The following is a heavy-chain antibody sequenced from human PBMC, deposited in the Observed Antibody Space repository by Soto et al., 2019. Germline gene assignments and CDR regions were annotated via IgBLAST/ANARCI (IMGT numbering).Heavy chain of an antibody. J-gene: IGHJ6*02. D-gene: IGHD3-3*01. CDR3: AREDSTYYDFWSGPEDV. CDR2: IYYSGST. CDR1: GGSISSGGYY. V-gene: IGHV4-31*03. Sequence: PSGTRSLTCTVSGGSISSGGYYWSWIRQHPGKGLEWIGYIYYSGSTYYNPSLKSRVTISVDTSKNQFSLKLSSVTAADTAVYYCAREDSTYYDFWSGPEDVWGQGTTVTVSS.